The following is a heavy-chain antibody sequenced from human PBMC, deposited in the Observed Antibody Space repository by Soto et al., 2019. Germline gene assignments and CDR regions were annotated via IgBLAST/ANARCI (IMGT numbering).Heavy chain of an antibody. D-gene: IGHD6-13*01. CDR2: INPNSGGT. J-gene: IGHJ5*02. CDR3: AKYIAAAGTGWFDP. V-gene: IGHV1-2*02. CDR1: GYTFTGYY. Sequence: ASVKVSCKASGYTFTGYYMHCVRQAPGQGLEWMGWINPNSGGTNYAQKFQGRVTMTRDTSISTAYMELSRLRSDDTAVYYCAKYIAAAGTGWFDPWGQGTLVTVSS.